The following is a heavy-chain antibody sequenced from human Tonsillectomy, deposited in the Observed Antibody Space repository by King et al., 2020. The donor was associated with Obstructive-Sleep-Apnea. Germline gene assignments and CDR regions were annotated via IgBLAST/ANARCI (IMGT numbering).Heavy chain of an antibody. CDR3: ARHPVGASSFADY. CDR2: IDPSDSYT. D-gene: IGHD1-26*01. Sequence: QLVQSGAEVKKPGESLRISCKGSGYSFTSYWISWVRQMPGKGLEWMGRIDPSDSYTNYSPSFQVYVTISADKSISTAYLQWSSLKASDTAMYYCARHPVGASSFADYWGQGTLVTVSS. V-gene: IGHV5-10-1*01. CDR1: GYSFTSYW. J-gene: IGHJ4*02.